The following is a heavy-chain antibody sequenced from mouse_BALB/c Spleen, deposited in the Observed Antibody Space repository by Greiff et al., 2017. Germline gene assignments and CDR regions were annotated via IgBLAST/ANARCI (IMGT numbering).Heavy chain of an antibody. CDR1: GDSITSGY. D-gene: IGHD4-1*01. CDR2: ISYSGST. Sequence: EVKVEESGPSLVKPSQTLSLTCSVTGDSITSGYWNWIRKFPGNKLEYMGYISYSGSTYYNPSLKSRISITRDTSKNQYYLQLNSVTTEDTATYYCARGANWDFAYWGQGTLVTVSA. V-gene: IGHV3-8*02. CDR3: ARGANWDFAY. J-gene: IGHJ3*01.